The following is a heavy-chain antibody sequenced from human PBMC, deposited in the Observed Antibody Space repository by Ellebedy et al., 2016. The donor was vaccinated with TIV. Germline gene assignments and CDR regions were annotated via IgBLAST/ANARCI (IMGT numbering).Heavy chain of an antibody. J-gene: IGHJ4*02. V-gene: IGHV3-21*01. D-gene: IGHD4-11*01. CDR2: ISASSIYI. CDR1: GFSFSSYS. CDR3: ARGYDYTNYPGDY. Sequence: GESLKISCAASGFSFSSYSMDWVRQAPGKGLEWVSSISASSIYIYYADSVKGRFTISRDNAENSLYLQMNSLRAEDTAVYYCARGYDYTNYPGDYWGRGTLVTVSS.